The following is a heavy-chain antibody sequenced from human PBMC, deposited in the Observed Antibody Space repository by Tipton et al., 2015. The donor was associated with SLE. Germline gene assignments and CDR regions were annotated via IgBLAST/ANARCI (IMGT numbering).Heavy chain of an antibody. CDR3: ARVPPHCSGGSCYSGAFDI. CDR2: INPSGGST. J-gene: IGHJ3*02. V-gene: IGHV1-46*01. CDR1: GYTFTSYY. D-gene: IGHD2-15*01. Sequence: QSGPEVKKPGASVKVSCKASGYTFTSYYMHWVRQAPGQGLEWMGIINPSGGSTSYAQKFQGRVTMTRDTSTSTVYMELSSLRSEDRAVYYCARVPPHCSGGSCYSGAFDIWGQGTMVTVSS.